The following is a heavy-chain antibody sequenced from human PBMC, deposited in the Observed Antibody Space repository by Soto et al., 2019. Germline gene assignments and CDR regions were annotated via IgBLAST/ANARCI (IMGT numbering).Heavy chain of an antibody. CDR2: ISSSSSTI. D-gene: IGHD6-13*01. J-gene: IGHJ4*02. Sequence: EVQLVESGGGLVQPGGSLRLSCAASGFTFSSYSMNWFRQAPGKGLEWVSYISSSSSTIYYADSVKGRFTISRDNAKNSLYLQMNSLRAEDTAVYYCARDRSSWYIDWGQGTLVTVSS. CDR3: ARDRSSWYID. V-gene: IGHV3-48*01. CDR1: GFTFSSYS.